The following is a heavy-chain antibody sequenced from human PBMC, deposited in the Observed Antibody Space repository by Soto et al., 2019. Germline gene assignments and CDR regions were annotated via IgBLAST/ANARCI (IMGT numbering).Heavy chain of an antibody. D-gene: IGHD4-4*01. Sequence: ETLSLTCTVSGGSISSYYWSWIRQPPGKGLEWIGYIYYSGSTNYNPSLKSRVTISVDTSKNQFSLKLSSVTAADTAVYYCARDGYSRYAFDIWGQGTMVTVSS. CDR2: IYYSGST. CDR1: GGSISSYY. J-gene: IGHJ3*02. CDR3: ARDGYSRYAFDI. V-gene: IGHV4-59*12.